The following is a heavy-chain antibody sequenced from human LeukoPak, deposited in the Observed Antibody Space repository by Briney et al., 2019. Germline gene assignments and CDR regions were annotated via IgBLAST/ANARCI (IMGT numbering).Heavy chain of an antibody. CDR1: GVSISSYY. D-gene: IGHD6-13*01. Sequence: SETLSLTCTVSGVSISSYYWSWIRQPPGKGLEWIGYIYYSGSTNYNPSLKSRVTISVETSKNQFSLKLSSVTAADTAVYYCASASSSWWNYFDYWGQGTLVTVSS. CDR3: ASASSSWWNYFDY. CDR2: IYYSGST. V-gene: IGHV4-59*01. J-gene: IGHJ4*02.